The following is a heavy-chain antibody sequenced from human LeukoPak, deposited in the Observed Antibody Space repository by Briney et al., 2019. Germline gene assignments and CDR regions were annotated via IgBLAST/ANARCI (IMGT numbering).Heavy chain of an antibody. Sequence: SETLSLTCTVSGGSISSSSYYWGWIRQPPGKGLEWIGSIYYSGSTYYNPSLKSRVTISVDTSKNQFSLKLSSVTAADTAVYYCARSDLYYFDYWGQGSLVTVSS. CDR3: ARSDLYYFDY. CDR1: GGSISSSSYY. J-gene: IGHJ4*02. CDR2: IYYSGST. V-gene: IGHV4-39*01.